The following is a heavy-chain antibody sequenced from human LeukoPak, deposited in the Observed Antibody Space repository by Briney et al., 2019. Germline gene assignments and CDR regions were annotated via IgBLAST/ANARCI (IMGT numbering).Heavy chain of an antibody. CDR2: VSGSGGTT. CDR1: GFTFSSSA. J-gene: IGHJ5*02. Sequence: GGSLRLSCAASGFTFSSSAVSWVRQAPGKGLEWVSVVSGSGGTTYYADSVKGRFTISRDNFKNTLYLQMNSLRVEDAAVYYCAKGGDSSGYYPWGQGTLVTVSS. CDR3: AKGGDSSGYYP. V-gene: IGHV3-23*01. D-gene: IGHD3-22*01.